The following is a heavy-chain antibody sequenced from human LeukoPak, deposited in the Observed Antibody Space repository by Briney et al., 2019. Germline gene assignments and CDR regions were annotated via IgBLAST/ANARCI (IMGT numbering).Heavy chain of an antibody. J-gene: IGHJ4*02. V-gene: IGHV3-23*01. D-gene: IGHD3-3*01. CDR3: TTERDYYLKY. CDR2: ISGSFSST. CDR1: EFTFSSYA. Sequence: PRGSLRLSCAASEFTFSSYAMTWVRQAPGKGLEWVSTISGSFSSTYYADSVKGRFTISRDNSKNTLYLQMNSLKTEDTAVYYCTTERDYYLKYWGQGTLVTVSS.